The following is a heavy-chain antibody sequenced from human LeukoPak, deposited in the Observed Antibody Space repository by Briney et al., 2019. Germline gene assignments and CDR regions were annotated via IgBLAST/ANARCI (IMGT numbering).Heavy chain of an antibody. CDR3: AKDSTATPDAFDI. J-gene: IGHJ3*02. Sequence: PPGRSLRLSCVASASTFGDYAMHWVRQAPGKGLEWVSGISWNSGLIGYADSVKGRFTISRDNTKNSLYLQMNSLRTEDTALYYCAKDSTATPDAFDIWGQETMVTVSS. D-gene: IGHD2-15*01. V-gene: IGHV3-9*01. CDR1: ASTFGDYA. CDR2: ISWNSGLI.